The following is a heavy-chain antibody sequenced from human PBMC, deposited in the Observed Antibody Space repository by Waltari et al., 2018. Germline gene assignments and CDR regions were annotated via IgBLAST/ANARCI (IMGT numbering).Heavy chain of an antibody. CDR1: AFTFSTYW. J-gene: IGHJ4*02. CDR2: INYDGSEK. D-gene: IGHD3-10*01. Sequence: EVQLVESGGGLVQPGGSLRRSCEVSAFTFSTYWRTWVRQASGRGLEWVANINYDGSEKNYVDSVKGRFTISRDNARNSLYLQMNSLRAEDTAVYYCATYRWLGYWGQGTLVTVSS. V-gene: IGHV3-7*03. CDR3: ATYRWLGY.